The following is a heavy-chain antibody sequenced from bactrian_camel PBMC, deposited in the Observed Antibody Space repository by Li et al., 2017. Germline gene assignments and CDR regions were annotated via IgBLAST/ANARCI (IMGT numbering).Heavy chain of an antibody. CDR2: ITNDGLT. V-gene: IGHV3S53*01. J-gene: IGHJ4*01. CDR3: ATDSSLIARGGCRIGAEFLGT. CDR1: GAIISPYC. D-gene: IGHD3*01. Sequence: HVQLVESGGGSVEAGGSLRLSCGATGAIISPYCMAGFRQAQGKEREGVAAITNDGLTSYRDSVKGRFTISRDNAPNIWHLQMNTLTAEDTGIYYCATDSSLIARGGCRIGAEFLGTWGQGTQVTVS.